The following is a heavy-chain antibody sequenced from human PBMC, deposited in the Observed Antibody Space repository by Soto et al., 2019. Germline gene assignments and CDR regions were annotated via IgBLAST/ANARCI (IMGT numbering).Heavy chain of an antibody. CDR3: ASEGAPPDYYASSGYRLGY. D-gene: IGHD3-22*01. V-gene: IGHV1-69*01. J-gene: IGHJ4*02. CDR2: IIPIFGTA. Sequence: QVQLVQSGAEVKKPGSSVKVSCKASGGTFSSYAISWVRQAPGQGLEWMGGIIPIFGTANYAQKFQGRVTITADESTSTAYMELSSLRSEDTAVYYCASEGAPPDYYASSGYRLGYWGQGTMVTVSS. CDR1: GGTFSSYA.